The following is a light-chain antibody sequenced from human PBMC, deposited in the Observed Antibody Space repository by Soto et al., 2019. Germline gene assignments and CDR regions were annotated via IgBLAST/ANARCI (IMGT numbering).Light chain of an antibody. J-gene: IGKJ1*01. CDR1: QNISSY. CDR3: QQSYSAPRT. Sequence: DIQMTQSPSSLSASLGDRVTITCRASQNISSYLNWYQQKPGKAPKLLIYAASRLQSGDPSRFSGSGSGTDFTLTISSLQPEDFATYYCQQSYSAPRTFGQGTKVEIK. V-gene: IGKV1-39*01. CDR2: AAS.